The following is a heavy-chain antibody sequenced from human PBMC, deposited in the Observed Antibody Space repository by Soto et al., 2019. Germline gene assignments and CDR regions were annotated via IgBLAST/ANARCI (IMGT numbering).Heavy chain of an antibody. CDR2: INAGNGNT. D-gene: IGHD1-26*01. CDR3: ARDDSGFSGSHYIDYFNY. V-gene: IGHV1-3*01. J-gene: IGHJ4*02. Sequence: ASVKVSCKASGYTFTRYAMHWVRQAPGQRLEWMGWINAGNGNTKYSQKFQGRVTITRDTSAGTVYMQLSSLTSEDTAVYYFARDDSGFSGSHYIDYFNYWGQGALVTVSS. CDR1: GYTFTRYA.